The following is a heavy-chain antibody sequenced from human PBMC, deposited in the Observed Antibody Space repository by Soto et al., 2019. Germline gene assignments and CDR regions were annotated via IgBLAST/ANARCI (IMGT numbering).Heavy chain of an antibody. CDR2: INPSGGST. CDR3: ARGGLEQEYYYYYYGMDV. J-gene: IGHJ6*02. V-gene: IGHV1-46*01. CDR1: GGTFSSYA. D-gene: IGHD1-1*01. Sequence: ASVKVSCKASGGTFSSYAISWVRQAPGQGLEWMGIINPSGGSTSYAQKFQGRVTMTRDTSTSTVYMELSSLRSEDTAVYYCARGGLEQEYYYYYYGMDVWGQGTTVTVSS.